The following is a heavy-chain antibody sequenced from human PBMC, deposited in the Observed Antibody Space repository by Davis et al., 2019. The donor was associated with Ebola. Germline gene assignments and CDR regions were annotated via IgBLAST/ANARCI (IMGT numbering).Heavy chain of an antibody. V-gene: IGHV1-18*04. D-gene: IGHD4-17*01. Sequence: AASVKVSCKASGYPFTSYGISWVRQAPGQGLEWMGWISAYNGNTNYAQKLQGRVTMTTDTSTSTAYMELSSLRSEDTAVYYCARAPYGDHVVWWFDPWGQGTLVTVSS. J-gene: IGHJ5*02. CDR2: ISAYNGNT. CDR3: ARAPYGDHVVWWFDP. CDR1: GYPFTSYG.